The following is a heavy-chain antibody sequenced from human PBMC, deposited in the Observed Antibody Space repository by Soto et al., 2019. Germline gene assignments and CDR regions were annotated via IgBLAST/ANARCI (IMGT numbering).Heavy chain of an antibody. CDR3: ARVWGGAFDI. CDR2: IYSSGST. J-gene: IGHJ3*02. V-gene: IGHV4-39*07. CDR1: GGSISSSSYY. D-gene: IGHD3-10*01. Sequence: PSETLSLTCTVSGGSISSSSYYWGWIRQPPGKGLEWIGTIYSSGSTNYNPSLKSRVTISVDTSKNQFSLKLSSVTAADTAVYYCARVWGGAFDIWGQGTMVTVSS.